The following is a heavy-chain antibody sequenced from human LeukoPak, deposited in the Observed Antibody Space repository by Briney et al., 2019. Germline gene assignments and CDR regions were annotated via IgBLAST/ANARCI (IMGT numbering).Heavy chain of an antibody. J-gene: IGHJ4*02. CDR2: ISYDGSNK. CDR1: GFTFSSYA. D-gene: IGHD3-22*01. CDR3: ARDKGIYCDSSAYGVPNY. Sequence: GRSLRLSCAASGFTFSSYAMHWVRQAPGKGLEWVAVISYDGSNKYYADSVKGRFTISRDNSKNTLYLQMNSLRAEDTAVYYCARDKGIYCDSSAYGVPNYWGQGTLVTVSS. V-gene: IGHV3-30*01.